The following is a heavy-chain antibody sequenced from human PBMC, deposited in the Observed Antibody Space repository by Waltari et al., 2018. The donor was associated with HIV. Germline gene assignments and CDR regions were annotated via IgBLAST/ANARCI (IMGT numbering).Heavy chain of an antibody. CDR3: ASPSIRAGMDG. Sequence: EVQLVESGGGLVKPGGSLRLSCAASVFTFGHFWMGWVRQAPGKGLEWLANIKKDESEKYYGDSVKGRLTISRDNAKNSLYLQMNSLRAEDTAVYYCASPSIRAGMDGWGQGTTVTVSS. J-gene: IGHJ6*02. CDR1: VFTFGHFW. CDR2: IKKDESEK. V-gene: IGHV3-7*01. D-gene: IGHD2-2*02.